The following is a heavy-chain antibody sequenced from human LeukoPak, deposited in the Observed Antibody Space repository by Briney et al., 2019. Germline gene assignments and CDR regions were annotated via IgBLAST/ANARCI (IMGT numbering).Heavy chain of an antibody. V-gene: IGHV7-4-1*02. J-gene: IGHJ5*02. D-gene: IGHD4-17*01. CDR1: GYTFTSYA. CDR3: ARDKHDYGDSHNWFDP. Sequence: ASVKVSCKASGYTFTSYAMNWVRQAPGQGLEWMEWINTNTGNPTYAQGFTGRFVFSLDTSVSTAYLQISSLKAEDTAVYYCARDKHDYGDSHNWFDPWGQGTLVTVSS. CDR2: INTNTGNP.